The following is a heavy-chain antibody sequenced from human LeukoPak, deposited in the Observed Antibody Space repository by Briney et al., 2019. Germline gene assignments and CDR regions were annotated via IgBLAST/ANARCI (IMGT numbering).Heavy chain of an antibody. CDR2: MHTGGAT. D-gene: IGHD3-22*01. Sequence: SETLSLTCTVSGGSISDNYWSWIRQPAGKGLEWIGRMHTGGATTYNPSLKSQLTMSVDPSKDQFSLTLSSVTAADAAIYYCARNYYDRSGYYHPWGQGTVVTVSS. J-gene: IGHJ5*02. V-gene: IGHV4-4*07. CDR3: ARNYYDRSGYYHP. CDR1: GGSISDNY.